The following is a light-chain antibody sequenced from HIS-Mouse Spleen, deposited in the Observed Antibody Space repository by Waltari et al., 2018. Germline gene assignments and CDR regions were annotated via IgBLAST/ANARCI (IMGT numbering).Light chain of an antibody. CDR2: RNN. Sequence: QSVLTQPPSASGTPGQRVTISCSGSSSNIGSNYVYWYQQLPGTAPKLLIYRNNSRPSVVPDRFSGSKSGTSASLAISGLRSEDEADYYCAAWDDSLSGPVFGGGTKLTVL. CDR3: AAWDDSLSGPV. J-gene: IGLJ3*02. CDR1: SSNIGSNY. V-gene: IGLV1-47*01.